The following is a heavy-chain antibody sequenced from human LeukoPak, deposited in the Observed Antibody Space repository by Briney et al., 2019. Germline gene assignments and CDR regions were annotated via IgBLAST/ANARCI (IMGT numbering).Heavy chain of an antibody. V-gene: IGHV1-2*02. CDR3: ARTLHYGSGSYHPPSFDY. CDR2: INPNSGGT. CDR1: GYTFTGYY. D-gene: IGHD3-10*01. J-gene: IGHJ4*02. Sequence: ASVKVSCKASGYTFTGYYMHWVRQAPGQGLEWMGWINPNSGGTNYAQKFQGGVTMTRDTSISTAYMELSRLRSDDTAVYYCARTLHYGSGSYHPPSFDYWGQGTLVTVSS.